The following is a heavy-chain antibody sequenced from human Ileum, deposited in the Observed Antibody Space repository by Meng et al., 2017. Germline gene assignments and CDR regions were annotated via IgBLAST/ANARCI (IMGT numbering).Heavy chain of an antibody. J-gene: IGHJ4*02. CDR3: ARHRYDFWGSPMGY. CDR1: GFTVSSNY. D-gene: IGHD3-3*01. Sequence: EVQLVESGGGLIQPGGSLRLSCAASGFTVSSNYMSWVRQAPGKGLEWVSVISGSGGTTYYADSVKGRFTISRDKSKNTLYLQMHSLRAEDTAVYYCARHRYDFWGSPMGYWDQGTLVTVSS. CDR2: ISGSGGTT. V-gene: IGHV3-53*01.